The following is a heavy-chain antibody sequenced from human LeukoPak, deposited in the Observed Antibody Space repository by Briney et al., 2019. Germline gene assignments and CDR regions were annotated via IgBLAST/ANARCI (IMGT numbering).Heavy chain of an antibody. J-gene: IGHJ4*02. Sequence: SETLSLTCTVSGGSISSYYWSWIRQPPGKGLEWIGYIYYSGSTNYNPSLKSRVTISVDTSKNQFSLKLSSVTAADTAVYCCARDPIFGSGFDYWGQGTLVTVSS. V-gene: IGHV4-59*01. CDR1: GGSISSYY. CDR2: IYYSGST. CDR3: ARDPIFGSGFDY. D-gene: IGHD3-10*01.